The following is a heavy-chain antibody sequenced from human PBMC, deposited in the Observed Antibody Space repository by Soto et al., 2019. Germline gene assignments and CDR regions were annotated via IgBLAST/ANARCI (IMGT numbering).Heavy chain of an antibody. J-gene: IGHJ4*02. D-gene: IGHD3-10*01. CDR2: IYPGDSDA. V-gene: IGHV5-51*01. Sequence: VESLKISCKTSGYTFTDYWIGWVRQMPGKGLEWMGIIYPGDSDARYSPSFQGQVTISADESITTAYLQWDSLKASDTAIYYCVVRQELAWVTSRGQGTPVTVSS. CDR1: GYTFTDYW. CDR3: VVRQELAWVTS.